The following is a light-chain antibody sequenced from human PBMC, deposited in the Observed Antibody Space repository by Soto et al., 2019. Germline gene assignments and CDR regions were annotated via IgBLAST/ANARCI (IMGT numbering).Light chain of an antibody. V-gene: IGLV2-14*01. CDR3: SSYSITSPRV. CDR2: EVT. J-gene: IGLJ6*01. CDR1: SSDVGGYEY. Sequence: QSALTQPSSVSSSPGQSITISCTGTSSDVGGYEYVSWYQQHPGKAPTLMIYEVTTPPSGVSSRFSGSKSGSTASLTISGLQAEDAADYYFSSYSITSPRVFGRGTKVNVL.